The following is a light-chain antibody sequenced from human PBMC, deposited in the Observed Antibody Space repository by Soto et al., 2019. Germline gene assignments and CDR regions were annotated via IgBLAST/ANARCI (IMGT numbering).Light chain of an antibody. V-gene: IGKV3D-20*02. CDR2: GAS. J-gene: IGKJ1*01. Sequence: IVLTQSPVTLSFSPCEIATLSCSSSQSVSSSYLAWYQQKPGQAPRLLIYGASSRATGIPDRFSGSGSGTDFTLTISSLEPEDFAIYYCQQRGSWPWTFGQGTKVDIK. CDR3: QQRGSWPWT. CDR1: QSVSSSY.